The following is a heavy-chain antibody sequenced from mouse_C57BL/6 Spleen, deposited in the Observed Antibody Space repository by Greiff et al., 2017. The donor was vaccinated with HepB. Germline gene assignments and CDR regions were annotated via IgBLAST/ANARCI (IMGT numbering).Heavy chain of an antibody. CDR3: ARSSGYYGMDYAMDY. J-gene: IGHJ4*01. Sequence: EVQLQQSGPELVKPGASVKISCKASGYTFTDYYMNWVKQSHGKSLEWIGDINPNNGGTSYNQKFKGKATLTVDKSSSTAYMELRSLTSEDSAVYYCARSSGYYGMDYAMDYWGQGTSVTVSS. V-gene: IGHV1-26*01. D-gene: IGHD1-1*01. CDR1: GYTFTDYY. CDR2: INPNNGGT.